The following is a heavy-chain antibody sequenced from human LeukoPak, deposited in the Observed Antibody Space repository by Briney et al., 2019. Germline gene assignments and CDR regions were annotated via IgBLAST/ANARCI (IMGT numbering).Heavy chain of an antibody. D-gene: IGHD3-10*01. Sequence: HPGRSLRLSCAASGFTFSSYGMHWVRQAPGKGLEWVAVISYDGSNKYYADSVKGRFTISRDNSKNTLYLQMNSLRAEDTAVYYCANSGAPTRHWYFDLWGRGTLVTVSS. CDR1: GFTFSSYG. J-gene: IGHJ2*01. V-gene: IGHV3-30*18. CDR3: ANSGAPTRHWYFDL. CDR2: ISYDGSNK.